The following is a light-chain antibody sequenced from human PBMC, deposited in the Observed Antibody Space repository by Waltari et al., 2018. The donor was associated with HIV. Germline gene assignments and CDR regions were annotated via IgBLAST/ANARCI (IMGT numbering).Light chain of an antibody. CDR2: RDN. CDR1: TANIGANF. J-gene: IGLJ2*01. V-gene: IGLV1-47*01. CDR3: AVLDDTLGGGG. Sequence: QSVLNQPPSASGPPGQKVTISCSGGTANIGANFVFWFQQFPGTAPTLLIYRDNLRRSGVPACFSGSNAGTSVSLTISGLRSDGEAHYFCAVLDDTLGGGGFGGGTKLTGL.